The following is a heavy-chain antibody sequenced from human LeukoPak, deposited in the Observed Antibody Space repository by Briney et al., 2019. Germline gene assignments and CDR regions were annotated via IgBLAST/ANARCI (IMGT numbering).Heavy chain of an antibody. Sequence: ASVKVSCKASGYTFTGHYMNWVRQAPEQGLEWMGWIKPKSGATTYAQKFQGRVTMTRDTSINTAYLELSSLTSDATAIYYCARVREWEEISGAIPDYVDYWGQGSLVTVSS. CDR2: IKPKSGAT. J-gene: IGHJ4*02. V-gene: IGHV1-2*02. CDR1: GYTFTGHY. CDR3: ARVREWEEISGAIPDYVDY. D-gene: IGHD3-3*01.